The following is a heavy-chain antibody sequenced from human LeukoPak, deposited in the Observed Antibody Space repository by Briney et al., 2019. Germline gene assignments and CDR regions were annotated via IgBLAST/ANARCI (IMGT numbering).Heavy chain of an antibody. CDR2: IYYSGPT. CDR1: GGSMSRYY. CDR3: ARLDAGYSGYFDH. D-gene: IGHD4-23*01. V-gene: IGHV4-59*08. Sequence: SETLSLTCTVSGGSMSRYYWTWIRQPPGKGLEWIGYIYYSGPTNYNPSLKSRLTISLDTSRSQLSLKLNSVTAADTAVYYCARLDAGYSGYFDHWGQGALVTVSS. J-gene: IGHJ4*02.